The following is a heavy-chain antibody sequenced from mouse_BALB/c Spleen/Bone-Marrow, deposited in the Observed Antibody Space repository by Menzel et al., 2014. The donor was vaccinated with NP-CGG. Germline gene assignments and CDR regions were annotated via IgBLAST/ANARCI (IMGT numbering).Heavy chain of an antibody. CDR3: ASYYYGSSLFAY. CDR2: IDPANGNT. J-gene: IGHJ3*01. CDR1: GFNIKDTY. Sequence: EVKLMESGAELVKPGASVKLSCTASGFNIKDTYMHWVKQRPEQGLEWIGRIDPANGNTKYDPKFQGKVTITADTSSNTAYLQLSSLTSEDTAVYYCASYYYGSSLFAYWGQGTLVTVSA. V-gene: IGHV14-3*02. D-gene: IGHD1-1*01.